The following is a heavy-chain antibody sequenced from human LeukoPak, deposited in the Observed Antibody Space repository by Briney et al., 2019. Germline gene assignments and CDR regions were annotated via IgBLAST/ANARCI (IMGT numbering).Heavy chain of an antibody. CDR1: GYTFTSYD. Sequence: ASVKVSCKASGYTFTSYDINWVRQATGQGLEWMGWMNPNSGNTGYAQKFQGRVTITRNTSISTAYMELSSLRFEDTAVYYCAVTYSSSWNTFDYWGQGTLVTVSS. V-gene: IGHV1-8*03. CDR2: MNPNSGNT. CDR3: AVTYSSSWNTFDY. J-gene: IGHJ4*02. D-gene: IGHD6-13*01.